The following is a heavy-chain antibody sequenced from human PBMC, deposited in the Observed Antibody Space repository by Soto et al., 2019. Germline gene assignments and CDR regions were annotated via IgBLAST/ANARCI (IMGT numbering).Heavy chain of an antibody. Sequence: ASVKVSCKASGYTFTGYYMHWVRQAPGQGLEWMGWINPNSGGTNYAQKFQGWVTMTRDTSISTAYMELSRLRSDDTAVYYCARGKEITMVRGVMGGLDYYYYGMDVWGQGTTVTVSS. CDR3: ARGKEITMVRGVMGGLDYYYYGMDV. D-gene: IGHD3-10*01. CDR1: GYTFTGYY. J-gene: IGHJ6*02. V-gene: IGHV1-2*04. CDR2: INPNSGGT.